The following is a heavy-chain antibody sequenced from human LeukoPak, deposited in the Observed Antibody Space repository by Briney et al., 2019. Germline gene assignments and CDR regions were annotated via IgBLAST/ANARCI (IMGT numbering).Heavy chain of an antibody. D-gene: IGHD3/OR15-3a*01. CDR2: IYSSGRT. CDR1: GFTVSNNY. Sequence: GGSLRLSCAASGFTVSNNYMTWVRQAPGKGLECVSVIYSSGRTYHAASVKGRFAISRDSSRNTIYLQMSSLRIEDTAVYYCARDMDGLNAHDIWGQGTMVTVSS. CDR3: ARDMDGLNAHDI. J-gene: IGHJ3*02. V-gene: IGHV3-66*03.